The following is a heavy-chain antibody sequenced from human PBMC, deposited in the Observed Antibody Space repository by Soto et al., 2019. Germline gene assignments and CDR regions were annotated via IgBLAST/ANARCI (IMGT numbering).Heavy chain of an antibody. Sequence: QVQLQQWGAGLLKPSETLSLTCAVYGGSFSGYYWSWIRQPPGKGLEWIGEINHSGSTNYSPSLKSRVTISVDTSKNQFSLKLSYVTAADTAVYYCARSTRIAVAQGLDYWGQGTLVTVSS. J-gene: IGHJ4*02. D-gene: IGHD6-19*01. V-gene: IGHV4-34*01. CDR1: GGSFSGYY. CDR3: ARSTRIAVAQGLDY. CDR2: INHSGST.